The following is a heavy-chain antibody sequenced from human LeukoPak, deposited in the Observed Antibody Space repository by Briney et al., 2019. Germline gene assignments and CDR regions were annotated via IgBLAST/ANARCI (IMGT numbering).Heavy chain of an antibody. V-gene: IGHV4-30-2*01. Sequence: SETLSLTCAVSGGSISSGGYSWSWIRQPPGKGLEWIGYIYHSGSTYYNPSLKRRVTISVDRSKNQFSLKLSSVTAADTAVYYCARVALYSRGGHGPFDYWGQGTLVTVSS. CDR1: GGSISSGGYS. CDR3: ARVALYSRGGHGPFDY. CDR2: IYHSGST. D-gene: IGHD6-13*01. J-gene: IGHJ4*02.